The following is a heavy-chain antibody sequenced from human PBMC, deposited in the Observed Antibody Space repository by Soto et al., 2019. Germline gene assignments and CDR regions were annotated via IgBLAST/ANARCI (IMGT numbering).Heavy chain of an antibody. CDR1: GFTFSNAW. D-gene: IGHD3-22*01. J-gene: IGHJ6*02. CDR2: IKSKTDGGTT. V-gene: IGHV3-15*01. CDR3: TTDIYYDSSGYYYRDYYYGMDV. Sequence: PGGSLRLSCAASGFTFSNAWMSWVRQAPGKGLEWVGRIKSKTDGGTTDYAAPVKGRFTISRDDSKNTLYLQMNSLKTEDTAVYYCTTDIYYDSSGYYYRDYYYGMDVWGQGTTVTVSS.